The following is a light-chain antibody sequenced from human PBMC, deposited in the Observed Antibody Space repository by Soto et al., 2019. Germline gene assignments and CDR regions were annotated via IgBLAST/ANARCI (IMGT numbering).Light chain of an antibody. Sequence: EIVMTQSRATLSVSPGERATLSCRASQSVSSNLAWYQQKPGQAPRLLIYDASTRATGIPARFSGSGAGTEFTLTISSLQSEDFAVYHCQQYHNWPPITFGQGTRLEIK. CDR2: DAS. CDR3: QQYHNWPPIT. V-gene: IGKV3-15*01. CDR1: QSVSSN. J-gene: IGKJ5*01.